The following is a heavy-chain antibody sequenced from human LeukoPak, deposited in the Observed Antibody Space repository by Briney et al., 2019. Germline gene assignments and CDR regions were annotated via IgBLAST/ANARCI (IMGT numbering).Heavy chain of an antibody. Sequence: PSETLSLTCTVSGGSFSSSSYYWVWNRQPPGKGLVWIGSIYYSGITYYNPSLKSRVAISANTYKNQFSLKVSSVTAADTGVYYCARYSSPSSFWFDPWGQGTLVTVS. CDR1: GGSFSSSSYY. CDR3: ARYSSPSSFWFDP. CDR2: IYYSGIT. D-gene: IGHD6-13*01. V-gene: IGHV4-39*07. J-gene: IGHJ5*02.